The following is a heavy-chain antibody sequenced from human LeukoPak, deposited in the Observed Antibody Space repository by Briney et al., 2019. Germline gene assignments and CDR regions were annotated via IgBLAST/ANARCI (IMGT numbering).Heavy chain of an antibody. CDR3: ARGPARITIFGVVTPPSGFDY. CDR2: INHSGST. Sequence: SETLSLTCAVYGGSFSGYYWSWIRQPPGKGLEWIGEINHSGSTNYNPSLKSRVTISVDTSKNQFSLKLSSVTAADTAVYYCARGPARITIFGVVTPPSGFDYWGQGTLVTVSS. J-gene: IGHJ4*02. D-gene: IGHD3-3*01. CDR1: GGSFSGYY. V-gene: IGHV4-34*01.